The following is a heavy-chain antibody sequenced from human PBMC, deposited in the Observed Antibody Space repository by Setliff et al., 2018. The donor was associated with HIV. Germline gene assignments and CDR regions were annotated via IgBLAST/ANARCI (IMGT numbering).Heavy chain of an antibody. CDR2: INPNRSDT. V-gene: IGHV1-2*02. CDR1: GYTFTDYY. Sequence: ASVKVSCKAPGYTFTDYYIHWVRQAPGQGLEWMGWINPNRSDTNYAQKFKGRVTMTRDTSISTAYMDLSRLRSDYTAVYYCARRVPPIPSGDLDYWGQGTQVTVSS. J-gene: IGHJ4*02. CDR3: ARRVPPIPSGDLDY. D-gene: IGHD4-17*01.